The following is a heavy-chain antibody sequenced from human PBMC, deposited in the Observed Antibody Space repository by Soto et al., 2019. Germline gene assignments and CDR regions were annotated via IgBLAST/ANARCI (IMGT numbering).Heavy chain of an antibody. CDR1: GFPFTNYW. CDR3: ACWGHIVPVAPSDFDR. Sequence: PGGSLRLSCAASGFPFTNYWMNWVRQTPGKGLMWVSRISPDGSDVGYADSVEGRFTVSRDNAKNTLYLQVHSLRVEDTAMYYCACWGHIVPVAPSDFDRWGKGTLVAVSS. D-gene: IGHD2-8*02. J-gene: IGHJ4*02. V-gene: IGHV3-74*01. CDR2: ISPDGSDV.